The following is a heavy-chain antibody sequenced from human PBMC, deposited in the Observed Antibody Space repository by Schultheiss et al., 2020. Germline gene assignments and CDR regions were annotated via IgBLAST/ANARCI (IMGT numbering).Heavy chain of an antibody. V-gene: IGHV4-59*01. CDR2: IYYSGST. D-gene: IGHD3-3*01. J-gene: IGHJ4*02. CDR1: GGSISSYY. Sequence: SETLSLTCTVSGGSISSYYWSWIRQPPGKGLEWIGYIYYSGSTNYNPSLKSRVTISVDTSKNQFSLKLSSVTAADTAVYYCARASGITIASFFDYWGQGTLVTVLL. CDR3: ARASGITIASFFDY.